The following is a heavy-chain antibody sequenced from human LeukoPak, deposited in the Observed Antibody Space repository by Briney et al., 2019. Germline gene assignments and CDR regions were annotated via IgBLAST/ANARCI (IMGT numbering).Heavy chain of an antibody. V-gene: IGHV3-30-3*01. D-gene: IGHD5-18*01. CDR3: GRDTVGYGGAFDI. CDR1: GFTFSCSV. J-gene: IGHJ3*02. CDR2: ISYDGSNK. Sequence: GGSLRLSCAAFGFTFSCSVPTWVRQAPGKGLEWVAVISYDGSNKYYADSVKGRSTISRDNSKNTLYLQVNSLRPEDTAVYYYGRDTVGYGGAFDIWGQGTMVTVSS.